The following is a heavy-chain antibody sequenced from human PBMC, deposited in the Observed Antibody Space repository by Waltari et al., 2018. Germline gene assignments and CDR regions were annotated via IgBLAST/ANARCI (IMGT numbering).Heavy chain of an antibody. J-gene: IGHJ5*02. CDR3: ARDDGGS. CDR2: ISYDGSNK. Sequence: QVQLVESGGGVVQPGRSLRLSCAASGFTFSSYAMHWVRQAPGKGREWVAVISYDGSNKYYADSVKGRFTISRDNSKNTLYLQMNSLRAEDTALYYCARDDGGSWGQGTLVTVSS. D-gene: IGHD2-15*01. V-gene: IGHV3-30*01. CDR1: GFTFSSYA.